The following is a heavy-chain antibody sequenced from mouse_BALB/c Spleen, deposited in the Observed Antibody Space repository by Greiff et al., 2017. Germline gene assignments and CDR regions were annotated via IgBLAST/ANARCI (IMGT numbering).Heavy chain of an antibody. J-gene: IGHJ2*01. CDR1: GFTFTDYY. CDR2: IRNKANGYTT. V-gene: IGHV7-3*02. Sequence: EVKLVESGGGLVQPGGSLRLSCATSGFTFTDYYMSWVRQPPGKALEWLGFIRNKANGYTTEYSASVKGRFTISRDNSQSILYLQMNTLRAEDSATYYCASVNYYFDYWGQGTTLTVSS. CDR3: ASVNYYFDY.